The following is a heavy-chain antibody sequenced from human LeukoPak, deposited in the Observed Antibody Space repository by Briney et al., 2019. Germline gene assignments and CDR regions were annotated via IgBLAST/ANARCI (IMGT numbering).Heavy chain of an antibody. D-gene: IGHD3-16*02. V-gene: IGHV3-53*01. CDR1: GFTVSSNY. J-gene: IGHJ6*02. Sequence: PGGALRLSCAASGFTVSSNYMSWVRQAPGKGLEGGAVIYSGGSTYYADSVKGRCTISRDNSKTTLFMKMNSLRAEDTAVYYCARDQSSYGMDVWGQGTTVTVSS. CDR3: ARDQSSYGMDV. CDR2: IYSGGST.